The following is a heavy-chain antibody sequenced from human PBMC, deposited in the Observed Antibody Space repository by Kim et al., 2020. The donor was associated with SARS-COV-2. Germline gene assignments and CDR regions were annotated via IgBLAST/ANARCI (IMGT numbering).Heavy chain of an antibody. V-gene: IGHV6-1*01. J-gene: IGHJ4*02. CDR3: ARSIAAAGTIDS. Sequence: DYAVSVKSRITINPDTSKNQFSLQVNSVTPEDTAVYYCARSIAAAGTIDSWGQGTLVTVSS. D-gene: IGHD6-13*01.